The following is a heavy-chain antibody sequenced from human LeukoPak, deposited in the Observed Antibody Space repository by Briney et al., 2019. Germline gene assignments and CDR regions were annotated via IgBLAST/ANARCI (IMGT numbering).Heavy chain of an antibody. CDR2: ISSTSNYI. Sequence: GESLRLSCAASGFTFSTYAISWVRQAPGKGLEWVSCISSTSNYIFYADSVRGRFTISRDNAKNSLYLQMDSLRAEDTAVYYCARGGIITSYAFEIWGQGAMVTVSS. V-gene: IGHV3-21*01. CDR3: ARGGIITSYAFEI. D-gene: IGHD1-26*01. J-gene: IGHJ3*02. CDR1: GFTFSTYA.